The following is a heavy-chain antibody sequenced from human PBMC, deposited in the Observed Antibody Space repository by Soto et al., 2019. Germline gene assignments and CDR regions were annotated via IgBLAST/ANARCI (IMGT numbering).Heavy chain of an antibody. Sequence: QVQVVESGGGLVKPGGSLRLSCAASGFTFSDSYMSWMRQAPGKGLEWVSYISPTSTETKYADSVKGRFTISRDNAKNSLYLQMNSLTAGDTALYFCVRGHDGVDPWGQGTLVTVSS. V-gene: IGHV3-11*05. CDR1: GFTFSDSY. CDR3: VRGHDGVDP. D-gene: IGHD1-1*01. J-gene: IGHJ5*02. CDR2: ISPTSTET.